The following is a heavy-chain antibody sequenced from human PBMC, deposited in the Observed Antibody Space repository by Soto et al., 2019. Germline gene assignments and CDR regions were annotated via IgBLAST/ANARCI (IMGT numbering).Heavy chain of an antibody. D-gene: IGHD1-26*01. CDR1: GYSFTSYW. CDR3: ARRGRWELRRLYYGMDV. V-gene: IGHV5-51*01. J-gene: IGHJ6*02. CDR2: IYPGDSDT. Sequence: GESLKISCKGSGYSFTSYWIGWVRQMPGKGLEWMGIIYPGDSDTRYSPSFQGQVTISADKSISTAYLQWSSLKASDTAMYYCARRGRWELRRLYYGMDVWGQGTTVTVSS.